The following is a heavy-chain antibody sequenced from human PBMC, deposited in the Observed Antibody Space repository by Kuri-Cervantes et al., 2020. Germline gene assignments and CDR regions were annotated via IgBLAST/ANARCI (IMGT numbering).Heavy chain of an antibody. CDR3: ASVVTPLYAFDI. CDR2: IYYSGST. CDR1: GGSISSYY. Sequence: ELLSLTSTVSGGSISSYYWSWIRQPPGKGLEWIGYIYYSGSTNYNPSLKSRVTISVDTSKNQFSLKLSSVTAADTAVYYGASVVTPLYAFDIWGQGTMVTVSS. D-gene: IGHD4-23*01. J-gene: IGHJ3*02. V-gene: IGHV4-59*01.